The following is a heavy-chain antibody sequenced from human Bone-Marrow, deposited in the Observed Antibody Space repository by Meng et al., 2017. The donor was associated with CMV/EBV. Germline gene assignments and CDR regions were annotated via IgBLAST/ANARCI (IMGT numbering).Heavy chain of an antibody. Sequence: VTFLSYASIRVRQAPGQGLEWMGGISPIFGTANYAQKFQGRVTITTDESTSTAYMELSSLRSEDTAVYDCASITIFGVVTGSGWFDPWGQGTLVTVSS. CDR2: ISPIFGTA. V-gene: IGHV1-69*05. D-gene: IGHD3-3*01. J-gene: IGHJ5*02. CDR3: ASITIFGVVTGSGWFDP. CDR1: VTFLSYA.